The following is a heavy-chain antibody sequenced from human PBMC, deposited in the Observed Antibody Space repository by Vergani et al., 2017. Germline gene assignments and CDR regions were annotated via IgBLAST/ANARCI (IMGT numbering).Heavy chain of an antibody. CDR1: GGSISSSSYY. V-gene: IGHV4-39*01. CDR3: ASANCSGGSCYFSDYYYGMDV. D-gene: IGHD2-15*01. Sequence: QLQLQESGPGLVKPSETLSLTCTVSGGSISSSSYYWGWIRQPPGKGLEWIGSIYYSGSTYYNPSLKSRVTISVDTSKNQFSLKLSSVTAADTAVYYCASANCSGGSCYFSDYYYGMDVWGQGTTVTVSS. J-gene: IGHJ6*02. CDR2: IYYSGST.